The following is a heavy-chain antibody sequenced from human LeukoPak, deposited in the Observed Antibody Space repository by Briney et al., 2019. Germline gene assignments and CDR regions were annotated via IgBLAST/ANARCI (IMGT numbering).Heavy chain of an antibody. CDR2: IIPIFGTA. V-gene: IGHV1-69*13. J-gene: IGHJ4*02. CDR3: ARSVEWLRDYYFDY. CDR1: GGTFSSYA. D-gene: IGHD5-12*01. Sequence: SVKVSCKASGGTFSSYAISWVRQAPGQGLEWMGGIIPIFGTANYAQKFQGRVTITADESASTAYMELSSLRSEDTAVYYCARSVEWLRDYYFDYWGQGTLVTVSS.